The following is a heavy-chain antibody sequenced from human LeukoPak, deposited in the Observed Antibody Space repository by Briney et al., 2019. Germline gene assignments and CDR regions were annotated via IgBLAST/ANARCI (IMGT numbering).Heavy chain of an antibody. D-gene: IGHD2-8*01. CDR2: ISYDGSNK. J-gene: IGHJ4*02. CDR1: GFTFSSYA. V-gene: IGHV3-30-3*01. Sequence: AGGSLRLSCAASGFTFSSYAMHWVRQAPGKGLEWVAVISYDGSNKYYADSVKGRFTISRDNSKNTLYLQMNSLRAEDTAVYYCARELTDRPPGYCTNGVCYSLDYWGQGTLVTVSS. CDR3: ARELTDRPPGYCTNGVCYSLDY.